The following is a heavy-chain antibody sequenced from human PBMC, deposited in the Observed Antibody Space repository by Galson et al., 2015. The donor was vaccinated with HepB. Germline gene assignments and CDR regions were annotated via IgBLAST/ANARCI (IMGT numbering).Heavy chain of an antibody. J-gene: IGHJ5*02. CDR1: GFSLSTSEEG. CDR3: AHIRDSASVMFAT. D-gene: IGHD2-21*01. CDR2: IYWDDDQ. Sequence: PALVKPTQTLTLTCTFSGFSLSTSEEGVGVAWIRQPPGKALEWLALIYWDDDQGYSPSLKNRLTITKDSSKDQVVLIMTRMDPMDTATYCCAHIRDSASVMFATWGQGAQVTVSS. V-gene: IGHV2-5*02.